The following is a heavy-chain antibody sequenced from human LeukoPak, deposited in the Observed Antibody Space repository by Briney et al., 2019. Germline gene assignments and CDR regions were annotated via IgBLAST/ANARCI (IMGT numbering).Heavy chain of an antibody. D-gene: IGHD2-15*01. CDR1: GSSISSHY. CDR2: VYDSEST. Sequence: SETLSLTCTVSGSSISSHYWSWVRQPPGKGLEWIGNVYDSESTHYKSSLKSRVTISVDTSKNQFSLRLTSVTAADTAVYYCARAVGSARVGMDVWGQGTTVTVSS. J-gene: IGHJ6*02. CDR3: ARAVGSARVGMDV. V-gene: IGHV4-59*11.